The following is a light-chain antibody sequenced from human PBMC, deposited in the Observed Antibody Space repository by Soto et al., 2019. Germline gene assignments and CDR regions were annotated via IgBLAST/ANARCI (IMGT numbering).Light chain of an antibody. CDR2: RNN. CDR3: AAWGDSLSGVV. CDR1: SSNIGSNY. V-gene: IGLV1-47*01. J-gene: IGLJ2*01. Sequence: QSVLTQPPSASGTPGQRGTISRSGSSSNIGSNYVYWYQQLPGTAPKLLIYRNNQRPSGVPDRFSGSKSGTSASLAISGLRSEDEADYYCAAWGDSLSGVVFGGGTELTVL.